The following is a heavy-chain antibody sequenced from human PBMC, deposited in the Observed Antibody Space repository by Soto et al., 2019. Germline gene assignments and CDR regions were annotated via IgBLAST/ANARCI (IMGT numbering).Heavy chain of an antibody. CDR3: ATDHIVVVVADMTAFDI. D-gene: IGHD2-15*01. CDR1: GGTFSSYA. J-gene: IGHJ3*02. Sequence: GASVKVSCKASGGTFSSYAISWVRQAPGQMLEWMGGIIPIFGTANYAQKFQGRVTITADESTSTAYMELSSLRSEDTAVYYCATDHIVVVVADMTAFDIWGQGTMVTVSS. V-gene: IGHV1-69*13. CDR2: IIPIFGTA.